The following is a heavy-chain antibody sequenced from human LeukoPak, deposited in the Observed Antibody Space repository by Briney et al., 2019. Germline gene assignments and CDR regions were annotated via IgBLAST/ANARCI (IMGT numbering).Heavy chain of an antibody. D-gene: IGHD3-10*02. V-gene: IGHV3-48*04. Sequence: PGGSLRLSCAASGFTFSSYSMNWVRQAPGKGLEWVSYITLSSSTTYYADSVKGRFTISRDNAKNSLYLQMNSLRAEDTAVYYCAELGITMIGGVWGKGTTVTISS. J-gene: IGHJ6*04. CDR1: GFTFSSYS. CDR3: AELGITMIGGV. CDR2: ITLSSSTT.